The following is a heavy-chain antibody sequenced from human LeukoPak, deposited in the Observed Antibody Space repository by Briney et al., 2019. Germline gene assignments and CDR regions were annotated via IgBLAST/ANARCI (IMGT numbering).Heavy chain of an antibody. D-gene: IGHD2-2*01. CDR1: GFTFSSYS. CDR2: ISSSSSRI. J-gene: IGHJ4*02. CDR3: ARVYCSSTSCSGFDY. Sequence: GGSLRLSCAASGFTFSSYSMYWVRQAPGKGLEWVSSISSSSSRIYYADSVKGRFTISRDNAKNSLYLQMNSLRAEDTAVYYCARVYCSSTSCSGFDYWGQGTLVTVSS. V-gene: IGHV3-21*01.